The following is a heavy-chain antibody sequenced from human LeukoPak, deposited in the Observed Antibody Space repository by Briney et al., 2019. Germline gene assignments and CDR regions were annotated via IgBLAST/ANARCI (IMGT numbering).Heavy chain of an antibody. CDR1: GFTFSSYA. Sequence: GGSLRLSCAASGFTFSSYAMSWVRQAPGKGLEWVSAISGSGGSTYYADSVKGRFTISRDNSKNTLYLQMNSLRAEDTAVYYCANSEKYYHDSSGYYSPWYYFDYWGQGTLVTVSS. J-gene: IGHJ4*02. V-gene: IGHV3-23*01. D-gene: IGHD3-22*01. CDR2: ISGSGGST. CDR3: ANSEKYYHDSSGYYSPWYYFDY.